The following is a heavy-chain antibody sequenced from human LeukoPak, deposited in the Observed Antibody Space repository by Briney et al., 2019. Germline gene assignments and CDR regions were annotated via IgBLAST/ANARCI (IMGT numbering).Heavy chain of an antibody. CDR1: GGSSSSGDYS. CDR3: ARNLYDSSGYQYDAFDI. D-gene: IGHD3-22*01. V-gene: IGHV4-30-4*01. CDR2: IYYSGST. Sequence: SETLSLTCTVSGGSSSSGDYSWSWIRQPPGKGLEWIGYIYYSGSTYYNPSLKSRVTMSVDTSKNQFSLKLSSVTAADTAVYYCARNLYDSSGYQYDAFDIWGQGTMVTVSS. J-gene: IGHJ3*02.